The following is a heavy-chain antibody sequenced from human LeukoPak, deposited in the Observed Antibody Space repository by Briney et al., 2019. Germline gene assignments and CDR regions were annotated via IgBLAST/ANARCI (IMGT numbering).Heavy chain of an antibody. CDR2: IYSSGHT. CDR1: GGSISRYY. CDR3: ARDDFGDVDAFDI. Sequence: SETLSLTCTVSGGSISRYYWSWIRQSAGKGLEWIARIYSSGHTNYNPSLKSRGTISLDMSKNQFSLTMRSVTAADTAMYFCARDDFGDVDAFDIWGQGTMVTVSS. V-gene: IGHV4-4*07. D-gene: IGHD4-17*01. J-gene: IGHJ3*02.